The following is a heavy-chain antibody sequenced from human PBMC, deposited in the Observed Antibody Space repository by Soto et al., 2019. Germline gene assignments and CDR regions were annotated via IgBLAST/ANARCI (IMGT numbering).Heavy chain of an antibody. CDR3: ARDLGYYASDGYFDY. CDR2: ISSSGDII. V-gene: IGHV3-11*01. Sequence: GGSLRLSCAGSGFSFSDYYMSWIRQAPGKGLEWVSYISSSGDIIYYADSVKGRFTISRDNAKNSLYLQMNSLRAEDTAVYYCARDLGYYASDGYFDYWGQGTVVTVSS. CDR1: GFSFSDYY. J-gene: IGHJ4*02. D-gene: IGHD3-22*01.